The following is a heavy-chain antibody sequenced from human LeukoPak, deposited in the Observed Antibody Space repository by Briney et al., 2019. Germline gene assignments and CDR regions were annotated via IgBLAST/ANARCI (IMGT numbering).Heavy chain of an antibody. CDR3: ARDPDGSGATRGFDY. V-gene: IGHV1-2*02. CDR2: INPNIGGA. J-gene: IGHJ4*02. D-gene: IGHD1-26*01. Sequence: ASVKVSCKASGGTFNTSPLSWLRQAPGQGLEWMGWINPNIGGANYAQKFQGRVTMTRDTSINTAYMELTRLRFNDTAVYFCARDPDGSGATRGFDYWGQGTLVTVSS. CDR1: GGTFNTSP.